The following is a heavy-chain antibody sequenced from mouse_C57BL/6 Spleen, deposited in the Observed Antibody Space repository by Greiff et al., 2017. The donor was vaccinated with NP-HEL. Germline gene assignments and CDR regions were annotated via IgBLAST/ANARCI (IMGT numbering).Heavy chain of an antibody. J-gene: IGHJ2*01. CDR1: GFNIKDYY. D-gene: IGHD1-1*01. Sequence: EVQLQQSGAELVRPGASVKLSCTASGFNIKDYYMHWVKQRPEQGLEWIGRIDPEDGDTEYAPKFQGKATMTADTSSNTSYLQLSSLTSEDTAVYYCTTELLRFFFDYWGQGTTLTVSS. CDR3: TTELLRFFFDY. V-gene: IGHV14-1*01. CDR2: IDPEDGDT.